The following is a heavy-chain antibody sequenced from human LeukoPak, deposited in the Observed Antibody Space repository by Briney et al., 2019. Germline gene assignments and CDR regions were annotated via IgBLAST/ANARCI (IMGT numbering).Heavy chain of an antibody. CDR1: GYTFTSYY. Sequence: ASVKVSCKASGYTFTSYYMHWVRQAPGQGLEWMGIINPSGGSTSYAQKFQGRVTMTRDTSTSTVYMELSSLRSEDTAVYYCAREVLGLRCRDYWGQGTLVTASS. CDR3: AREVLGLRCRDY. J-gene: IGHJ4*02. CDR2: INPSGGST. D-gene: IGHD3-3*01. V-gene: IGHV1-46*03.